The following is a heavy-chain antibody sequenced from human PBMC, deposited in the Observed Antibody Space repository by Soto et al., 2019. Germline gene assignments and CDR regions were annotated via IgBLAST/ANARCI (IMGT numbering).Heavy chain of an antibody. Sequence: SVKVSCNASGYTFSSFDVNCVRQAPGQGLEWMGRMNPNSGKTGYTQKFQGRVSMTRNFSISTAYMELSSLKSEDTAVYYCTRALRGDYGRIDLWGQGTMVTV. CDR1: GYTFSSFD. V-gene: IGHV1-8*02. CDR2: MNPNSGKT. D-gene: IGHD4-17*01. CDR3: TRALRGDYGRIDL. J-gene: IGHJ3*01.